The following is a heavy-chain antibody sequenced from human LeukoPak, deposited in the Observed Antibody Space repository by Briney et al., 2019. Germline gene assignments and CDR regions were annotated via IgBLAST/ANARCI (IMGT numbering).Heavy chain of an antibody. CDR2: INAGNGNT. CDR3: ARVRDGYNDAYDI. D-gene: IGHD5-24*01. V-gene: IGHV1-3*01. Sequence: ASVKVSCKASGYTFTSYAMHWVRQAPGQRLEWMGWINAGNGNTKYSQEFQGRVFMTRDTSTSTVYMELSSLKAEDTAVYYCARVRDGYNDAYDIWGQGTMVTVSS. J-gene: IGHJ3*02. CDR1: GYTFTSYA.